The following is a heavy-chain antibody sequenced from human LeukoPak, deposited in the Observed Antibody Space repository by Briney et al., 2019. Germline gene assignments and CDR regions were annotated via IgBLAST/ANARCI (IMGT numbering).Heavy chain of an antibody. J-gene: IGHJ5*01. Sequence: PGGSLRLSCAASGFTFSDYDMSWIRQAPGKGLEWVAKISRSGGIMYYADSLKGRFSISRDNAQKSLYLQMTSLRAEDAALYYCVRERIGAAVTGWFDYSGQGTLVTVSS. V-gene: IGHV3-11*04. D-gene: IGHD6-13*01. CDR3: VRERIGAAVTGWFDY. CDR1: GFTFSDYD. CDR2: ISRSGGIM.